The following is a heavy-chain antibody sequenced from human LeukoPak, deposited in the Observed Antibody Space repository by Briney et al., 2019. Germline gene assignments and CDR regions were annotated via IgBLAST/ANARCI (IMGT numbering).Heavy chain of an antibody. CDR3: ARGSSSSWPRYYYYMDV. V-gene: IGHV1-18*01. CDR1: GFTFTTYG. CDR2: ISAYNGNT. Sequence: ASVKVSCKASGFTFTTYGLSWVRQAPGQGLEWMGWISAYNGNTNYEQMLQGRVTMTTDTSTSTAYMELRSLRSDDTAVYYCARGSSSSWPRYYYYMDVWGKGTTVTVSS. J-gene: IGHJ6*03. D-gene: IGHD6-13*01.